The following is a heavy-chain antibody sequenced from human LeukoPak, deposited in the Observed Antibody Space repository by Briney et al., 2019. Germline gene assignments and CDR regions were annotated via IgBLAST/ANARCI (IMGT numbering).Heavy chain of an antibody. CDR2: ISSSSSYI. CDR1: GFTFSSYS. D-gene: IGHD3-22*01. J-gene: IGHJ4*02. Sequence: GGSLRLSCAASGFTFSSYSMNWVRQAPGKGLEWVSSISSSSSYIYYADSVKGRFTISRDNAKNSLYLHMYSLRAEDTAVYYCARDPGNYYDSNDFDYWGQGVSVTVSS. CDR3: ARDPGNYYDSNDFDY. V-gene: IGHV3-21*01.